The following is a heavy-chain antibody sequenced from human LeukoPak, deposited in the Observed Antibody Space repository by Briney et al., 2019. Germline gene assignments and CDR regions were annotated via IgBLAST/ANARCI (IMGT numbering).Heavy chain of an antibody. J-gene: IGHJ4*02. CDR3: VRHGLGSSWFGFDY. CDR2: IYPGDSDP. V-gene: IGHV5-51*01. D-gene: IGHD6-13*01. Sequence: GEYLKISCKGSGYTFTTYWIGWVRQMPGKGLVWMGIIYPGDSDPRYSPSFQGQVTISADKSISTAYLQWSSLKASDSAMYYCVRHGLGSSWFGFDYWGQGTLVTVSS. CDR1: GYTFTTYW.